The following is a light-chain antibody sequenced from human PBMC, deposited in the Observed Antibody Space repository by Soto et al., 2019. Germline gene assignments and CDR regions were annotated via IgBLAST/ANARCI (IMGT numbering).Light chain of an antibody. CDR2: DAS. V-gene: IGKV3-11*01. J-gene: IGKJ5*01. CDR3: QQRSSWPIT. Sequence: EIVLTQSPATLSLSPGERATLSCRASQSVNNYLGWYQQKPGQAPRLLIYDASNRATGIPARFSGSGAGTDFTLTVSSLEPEDFAVYYCQQRSSWPITFGQGTRLEI. CDR1: QSVNNY.